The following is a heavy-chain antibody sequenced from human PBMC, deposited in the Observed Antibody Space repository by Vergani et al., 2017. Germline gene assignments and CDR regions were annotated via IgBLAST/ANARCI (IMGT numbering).Heavy chain of an antibody. CDR2: ISSSGSTI. CDR1: GFTFSSYE. V-gene: IGHV3-48*03. CDR3: ARTYCGGDCYYYYYMDV. D-gene: IGHD2-21*01. J-gene: IGHJ6*03. Sequence: EVQLVESGGGLVQPGGSLRLSCAASGFTFSSYEMNWVRQAPGKGLEWFSYISSSGSTIYYADSVKGRFTISRDNAKNSLYLQMNSLRAEDTAVYYCARTYCGGDCYYYYYMDVWGKGTTVTVSS.